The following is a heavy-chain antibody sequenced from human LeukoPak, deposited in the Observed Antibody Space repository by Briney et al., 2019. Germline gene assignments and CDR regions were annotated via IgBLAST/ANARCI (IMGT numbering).Heavy chain of an antibody. CDR1: GGSISSYY. D-gene: IGHD2-21*02. Sequence: SETLSLTCTVSGGSISSYYWSWIRQPPGKGLEWIGYIYYSGSTNYNPSLKSRVTISVDTSKNQFSLKLSSVTAADTAVYYCAREEPVVTRKGAFDIWGQGTMVTVSS. J-gene: IGHJ3*02. CDR2: IYYSGST. V-gene: IGHV4-59*01. CDR3: AREEPVVTRKGAFDI.